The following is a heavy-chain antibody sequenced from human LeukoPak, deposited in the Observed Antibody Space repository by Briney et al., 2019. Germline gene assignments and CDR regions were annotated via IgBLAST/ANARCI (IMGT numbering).Heavy chain of an antibody. Sequence: GASVKVSCKASGGTFSSYAISWVRQAPGQGLEWMGGIIPIFGTANYAQKFQGRVTITADESTSTAYMELSGLRSEDTAVYYCAKDYWPPGYYYYYYMDVWGKGTTVTVSS. CDR3: AKDYWPPGYYYYYYMDV. D-gene: IGHD2-8*02. V-gene: IGHV1-69*13. CDR2: IIPIFGTA. J-gene: IGHJ6*03. CDR1: GGTFSSYA.